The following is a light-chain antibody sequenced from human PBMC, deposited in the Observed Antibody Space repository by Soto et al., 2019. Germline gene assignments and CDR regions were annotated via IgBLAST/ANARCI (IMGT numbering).Light chain of an antibody. J-gene: IGLJ3*02. Sequence: QLVLTQPSSLSASPGASASLTCTLRSGINVGTYRIYWYQQKPGSPPQYLLRYKSDSDKQQGSGVPSRFSGSKDASANVGILIISGLQSEDEADYYCMIWYASSWVFGGGTKLTVL. CDR1: SGINVGTYR. CDR3: MIWYASSWV. V-gene: IGLV5-45*03. CDR2: YKSDSDK.